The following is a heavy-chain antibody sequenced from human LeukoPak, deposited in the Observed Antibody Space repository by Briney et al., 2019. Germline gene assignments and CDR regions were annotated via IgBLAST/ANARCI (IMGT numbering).Heavy chain of an antibody. CDR2: IYYSGST. Sequence: SETLSLTCTVSGDSISCSSSYWGWMRQPPGEGLEWIGSIYYSGSTYYNTSLKSRVTISVDTSKNQFSLRLNSVTAADTAVYYCAREVASSSYRFDYWGQGTLVTVSS. CDR3: AREVASSSYRFDY. CDR1: GDSISCSSSY. D-gene: IGHD6-13*01. V-gene: IGHV4-39*02. J-gene: IGHJ4*02.